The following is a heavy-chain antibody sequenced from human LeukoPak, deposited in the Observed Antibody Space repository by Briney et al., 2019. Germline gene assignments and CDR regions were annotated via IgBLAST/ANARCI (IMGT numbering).Heavy chain of an antibody. CDR1: GGSISSGGYY. J-gene: IGHJ4*02. Sequence: SQTLSLTCTVSGGSISSGGYYWSWIRQPPGKGLEWIGYIYHSGSTYYNPSLKSRVTISVDRSKNQFSLKLSTVTAADTAVYYCARSRGVNYIAGARANFDYWGQGTLVTVSS. D-gene: IGHD1-26*01. V-gene: IGHV4-30-2*01. CDR2: IYHSGST. CDR3: ARSRGVNYIAGARANFDY.